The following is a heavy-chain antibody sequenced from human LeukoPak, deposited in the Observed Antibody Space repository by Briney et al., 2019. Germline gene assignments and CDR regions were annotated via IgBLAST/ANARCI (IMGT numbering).Heavy chain of an antibody. V-gene: IGHV3-33*01. Sequence: GGSLRLSCVASGFIFSSYGMHWVRQAPGKGLEWVAVIWYDGSNKYYADSVKGRFTISRDNSKNTLYLQMNSLRAEDTAVYYCARDGEIAAAGMFYWGQGTLVTVSS. D-gene: IGHD6-13*01. CDR1: GFIFSSYG. CDR3: ARDGEIAAAGMFY. J-gene: IGHJ4*02. CDR2: IWYDGSNK.